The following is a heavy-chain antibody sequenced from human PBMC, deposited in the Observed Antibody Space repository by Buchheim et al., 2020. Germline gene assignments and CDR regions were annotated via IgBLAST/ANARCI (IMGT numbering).Heavy chain of an antibody. D-gene: IGHD5-18*01. Sequence: QLQLQESGPGLVKPSETLSLTCTVSGGSMISGTHFWGWIRQPPGKGLEWIGSISFSGTTYFSPSFTARVAIPLDTSRGQFSLRLISVTAADTAFYYCARSVDAVTDYFDFWGPGTL. CDR1: GGSMISGTHF. CDR3: ARSVDAVTDYFDF. V-gene: IGHV4-39*01. CDR2: ISFSGTT. J-gene: IGHJ4*02.